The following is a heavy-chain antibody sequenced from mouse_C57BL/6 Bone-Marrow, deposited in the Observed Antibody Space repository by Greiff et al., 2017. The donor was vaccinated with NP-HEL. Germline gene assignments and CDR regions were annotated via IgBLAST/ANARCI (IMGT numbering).Heavy chain of an antibody. J-gene: IGHJ3*01. D-gene: IGHD2-4*01. V-gene: IGHV2-5*01. CDR1: GFSLTSYG. CDR3: AKNEGLRRGAWFAY. CDR2: IWRGGST. Sequence: VKLVESGPGLVQPSQSLSITCTVSGFSLTSYGVHWVRQSPGKGLEWLGVIWRGGSTDYNAAFMSRLSITKDNSKSQVFFKMNSLQADDTAIYYCAKNEGLRRGAWFAYWGQGTLVTVSA.